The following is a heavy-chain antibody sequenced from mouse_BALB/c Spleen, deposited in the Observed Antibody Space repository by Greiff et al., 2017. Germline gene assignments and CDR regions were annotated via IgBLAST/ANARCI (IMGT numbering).Heavy chain of an antibody. Sequence: QVQLQQSGAELVKPGASVKLSCKASGYTFTSYYMYWVKQRPGQGLEWIGEINPSNGGTNFNEKFKSKATLTVDKSSSTAYMQLSSLTSEDSAVYYCTRGTLYYAMDDWGQGTSVTVSS. CDR2: INPSNGGT. J-gene: IGHJ4*01. V-gene: IGHV1S81*02. CDR1: GYTFTSYY. CDR3: TRGTLYYAMDD.